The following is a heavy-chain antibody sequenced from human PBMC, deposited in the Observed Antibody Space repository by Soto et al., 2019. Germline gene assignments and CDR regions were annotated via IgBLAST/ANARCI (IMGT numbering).Heavy chain of an antibody. CDR1: GFTVSSNY. CDR2: IYSGGST. Sequence: PGGSLRLSCAASGFTVSSNYMSWVRQAPGKGLEWVLVIYSGGSTYYAVSVKGRFTISRDNSKNTLFLQMNSLRAEDTAVYYCARDHKVAGTRPYYYYGMDVWGQGTTVTVSS. CDR3: ARDHKVAGTRPYYYYGMDV. D-gene: IGHD6-19*01. V-gene: IGHV3-66*01. J-gene: IGHJ6*02.